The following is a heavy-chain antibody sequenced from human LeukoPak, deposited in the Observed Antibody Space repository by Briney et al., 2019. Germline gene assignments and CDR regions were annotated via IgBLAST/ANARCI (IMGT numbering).Heavy chain of an antibody. D-gene: IGHD3-22*01. V-gene: IGHV4-61*02. CDR2: IYTSGGA. CDR1: GGSISSGSYY. CDR3: ARVATGGYYNY. J-gene: IGHJ4*02. Sequence: SQTLSLTCSVSGGSISSGSYYWSWIRQPAGKGLEWIGRIYTSGGANYNPSLKSRVTMSFDASNNQVSLRLSSVTAADTAVYYCARVATGGYYNYWGQGTLVTVSS.